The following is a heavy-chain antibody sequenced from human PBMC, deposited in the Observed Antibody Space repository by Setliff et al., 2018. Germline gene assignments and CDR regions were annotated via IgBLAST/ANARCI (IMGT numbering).Heavy chain of an antibody. V-gene: IGHV5-51*01. Sequence: GESLKISCKGSGYSFTNYWIGWVRQMPGKGLEWMGIIYPGDSDSRYSPSFQGQVTISADKSISTAYLQWRSLKASDTAMYYCARLGSYGSTIPYYFDYWGQGTLVTV. J-gene: IGHJ4*02. CDR3: ARLGSYGSTIPYYFDY. D-gene: IGHD5-18*01. CDR2: IYPGDSDS. CDR1: GYSFTNYW.